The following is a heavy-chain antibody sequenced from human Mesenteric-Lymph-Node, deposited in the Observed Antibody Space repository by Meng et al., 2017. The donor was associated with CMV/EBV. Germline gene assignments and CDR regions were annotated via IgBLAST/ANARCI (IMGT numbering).Heavy chain of an antibody. J-gene: IGHJ4*02. CDR2: VSHDGST. CDR1: GGSLSIYY. D-gene: IGHD1-26*01. CDR3: ASSELGAHDF. V-gene: IGHV4-34*01. Sequence: SLTCAFHGGSLSIYYWHWIRQSPGKGLEWIGEVSHDGSTNYNPAFKSRVNISVDTSKSQFSLKLNSTTAADTAVYFCASSELGAHDFWSRGTLVTVSS.